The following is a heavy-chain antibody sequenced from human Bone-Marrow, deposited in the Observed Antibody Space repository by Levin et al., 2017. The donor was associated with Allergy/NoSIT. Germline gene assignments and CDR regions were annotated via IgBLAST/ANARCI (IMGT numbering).Heavy chain of an antibody. D-gene: IGHD2-8*02. CDR3: ARHGEEYWLDHARDAFNS. V-gene: IGHV5-51*01. CDR1: GYRFSSYW. Sequence: GESLKISCKGSGYRFSSYWIGWVRQMPGKGLEWMGIIYPGDSETRYSPSLQGQITISADKSISTAYLQWSSLKASDTAMYYCARHGEEYWLDHARDAFNSWGHGTMVTVSS. J-gene: IGHJ3*02. CDR2: IYPGDSET.